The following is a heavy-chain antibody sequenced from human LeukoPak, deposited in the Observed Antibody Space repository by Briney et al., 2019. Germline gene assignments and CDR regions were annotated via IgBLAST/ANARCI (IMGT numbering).Heavy chain of an antibody. J-gene: IGHJ5*02. Sequence: KASETLSLTCAVYGGPFSGYYWSWIRQPPGKGLEWIGEINHSGSTNYNPSLKSRVTISVDTSKNQFSLKLTSVTAADTAVYYCASRDCSSTSCHEGYNWFDPWGQGILVSVSS. V-gene: IGHV4-34*01. CDR1: GGPFSGYY. CDR3: ASRDCSSTSCHEGYNWFDP. D-gene: IGHD2-2*01. CDR2: INHSGST.